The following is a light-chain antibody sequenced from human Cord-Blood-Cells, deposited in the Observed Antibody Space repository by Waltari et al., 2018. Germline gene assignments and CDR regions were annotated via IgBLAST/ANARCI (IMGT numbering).Light chain of an antibody. Sequence: SSELPQDPAVSVALGQTVRIPCHGNSLRSYYARWYQQKPGQAPVLVIYGKNNRPSGIPDRFSGSSSGNTASLTITGAQAEDEADYYCNSRDSSGNHVVFGGGTKLTVL. CDR1: SLRSYY. CDR2: GKN. CDR3: NSRDSSGNHVV. V-gene: IGLV3-19*01. J-gene: IGLJ2*01.